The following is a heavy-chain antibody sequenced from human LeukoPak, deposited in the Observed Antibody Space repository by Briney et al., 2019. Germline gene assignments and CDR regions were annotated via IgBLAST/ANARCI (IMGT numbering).Heavy chain of an antibody. CDR1: GGTISNFY. CDR3: ARNRTSYYGEIPFDV. J-gene: IGHJ3*01. V-gene: IGHV4-4*07. D-gene: IGHD3/OR15-3a*01. Sequence: SETLSLTCTVSGGTISNFYWSWIRQSAGKGLEWIGQIYGSGGTNYNPSLKSRVTMSADKCKNQISLRLTSVTAADTAVYYCARNRTSYYGEIPFDVWGQGTMVTVSS. CDR2: IYGSGGT.